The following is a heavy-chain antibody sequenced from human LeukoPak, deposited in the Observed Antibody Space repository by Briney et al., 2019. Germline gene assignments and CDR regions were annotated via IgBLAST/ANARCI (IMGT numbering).Heavy chain of an antibody. CDR2: IYPGDSDT. J-gene: IGHJ4*02. CDR1: AYSSSSYW. D-gene: IGHD6-6*01. CDR3: ARQGTGSSFDY. V-gene: IGHV5-51*01. Sequence: GESLKISCNGSAYSSSSYWIAWVRQMPGKGLEWMGIIYPGDSDTRYSPSFQSQVTISVDKSISTSYLQWSSLKASDTATYYCARQGTGSSFDYWGQGTLVTVSS.